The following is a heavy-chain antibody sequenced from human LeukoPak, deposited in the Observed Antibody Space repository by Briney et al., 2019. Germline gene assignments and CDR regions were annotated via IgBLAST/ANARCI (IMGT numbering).Heavy chain of an antibody. J-gene: IGHJ4*02. Sequence: SETLSLTCAVYGGSFSGYYWSWIRQPPGKGLEWIGEINHSGSTNYNPSLKSRVTISVDTSKNQFSLKLSSVTAADTAVYYCARGIAAAGSPLDYWGQGTLVTVSS. CDR2: INHSGST. CDR3: ARGIAAAGSPLDY. V-gene: IGHV4-34*01. D-gene: IGHD6-13*01. CDR1: GGSFSGYY.